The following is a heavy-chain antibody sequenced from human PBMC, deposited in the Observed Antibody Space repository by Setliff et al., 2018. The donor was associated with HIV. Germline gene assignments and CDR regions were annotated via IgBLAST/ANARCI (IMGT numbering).Heavy chain of an antibody. V-gene: IGHV3-23*01. J-gene: IGHJ4*02. CDR2: ILSTGERT. CDR3: AKELAASGLGYFDS. Sequence: GGSLRLSCAASGFTFSNYSMSWVRQAPGEGLEWVSAILSTGERTFYADSVKGRFTISRDNSKNTVYLQMNSLRAEDTAEYYCAKELAASGLGYFDSWGRGILVTVSS. CDR1: GFTFSNYS. D-gene: IGHD3-22*01.